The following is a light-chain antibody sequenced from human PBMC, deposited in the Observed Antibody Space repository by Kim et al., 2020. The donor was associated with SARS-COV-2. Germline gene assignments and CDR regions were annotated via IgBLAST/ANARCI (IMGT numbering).Light chain of an antibody. CDR3: QNYNTSPWT. J-gene: IGKJ1*01. CDR1: QAISNY. CDR2: AAS. Sequence: DIQMTQSPSSLSASVGDRVTITCRASQAISNYLAWYQQKPGEVPKLLIYAASTLQSGVPSRFSGSGSGTDFTLTISSLQPEDVATYFCQNYNTSPWTFGQGTKVDIK. V-gene: IGKV1-27*01.